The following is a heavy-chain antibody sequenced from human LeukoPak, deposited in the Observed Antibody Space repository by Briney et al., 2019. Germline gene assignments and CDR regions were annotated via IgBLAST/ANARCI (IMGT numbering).Heavy chain of an antibody. CDR3: AGPWELLDY. CDR2: ISYDGSNK. CDR1: GFTFSSSA. V-gene: IGHV3-30-3*01. D-gene: IGHD1-26*01. J-gene: IGHJ4*02. Sequence: PGGSLRLSCAASGFTFSSSAMHWVRQAPDKGLEWVAVISYDGSNKYYADSVKGRFTISRDNSKNTLYLQMNSLRADDTAVYYCAGPWELLDYWGQGTLVTVSS.